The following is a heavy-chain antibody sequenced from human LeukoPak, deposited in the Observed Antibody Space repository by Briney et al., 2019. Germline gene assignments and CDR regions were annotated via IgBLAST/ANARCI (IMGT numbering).Heavy chain of an antibody. CDR3: ARETYYYDSSGYYYKGNYFDY. V-gene: IGHV4-59*01. J-gene: IGHJ4*02. CDR1: GGSISSYY. D-gene: IGHD3-22*01. CDR2: IYYSGST. Sequence: RASETLSLTCTVSGGSISSYYWSWIRQPPGKGLEWIGYIYYSGSTNYNPSLKSRVTISVKTSKNQFSLKLRSVTAADTAVYYCARETYYYDSSGYYYKGNYFDYWGQGTLVTVSS.